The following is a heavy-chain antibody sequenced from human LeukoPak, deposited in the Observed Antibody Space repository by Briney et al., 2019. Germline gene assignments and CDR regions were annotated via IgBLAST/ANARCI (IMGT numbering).Heavy chain of an antibody. D-gene: IGHD2-2*01. CDR2: IKQDGSEK. V-gene: IGHV3-7*01. J-gene: IGHJ4*02. Sequence: GGSLRLSCAASGFTFSSYWMSWVRQAPGKGLEWVANIKQDGSEKYYVDSVKGRFTISRDNAKNSLYLQMNSLRAEDTAVYYCARSYCSSTSCPLGYWGQGTLVTVSS. CDR3: ARSYCSSTSCPLGY. CDR1: GFTFSSYW.